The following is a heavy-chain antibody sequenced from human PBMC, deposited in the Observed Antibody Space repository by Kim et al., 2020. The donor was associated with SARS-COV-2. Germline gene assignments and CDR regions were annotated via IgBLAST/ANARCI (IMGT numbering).Heavy chain of an antibody. CDR2: INPSGGST. V-gene: IGHV1-46*01. CDR1: GYTFTSYY. CDR3: AREGSGSNTAMVQQYYYGMDV. D-gene: IGHD5-18*01. J-gene: IGHJ6*02. Sequence: ASVKVSCKASGYTFTSYYMHWVRQAPGQGLEWMGIINPSGGSTSYAQKFQGRVTMTRDTSTSTVYMELSSLRSEDTAVYYCAREGSGSNTAMVQQYYYGMDVWGQGTTVTVSS.